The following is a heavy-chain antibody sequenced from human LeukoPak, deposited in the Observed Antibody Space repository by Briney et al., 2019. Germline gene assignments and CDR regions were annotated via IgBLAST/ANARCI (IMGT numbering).Heavy chain of an antibody. J-gene: IGHJ4*02. V-gene: IGHV3-7*01. CDR2: IKPDGSEK. CDR1: GFTFSDYY. D-gene: IGHD2-21*02. CDR3: TRDFGSNVVVTAIVD. Sequence: GGSLRLTCAASGFTFSDYYMSWIRQAPGKGLEWVANIKPDGSEKYYVDSVEGRFTISRDNAKNSLYLQMNSLRAEDTATYYCTRDFGSNVVVTAIVDWGQGTLVTVSS.